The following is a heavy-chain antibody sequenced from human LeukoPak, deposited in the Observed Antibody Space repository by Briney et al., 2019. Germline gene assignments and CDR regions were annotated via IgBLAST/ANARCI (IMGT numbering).Heavy chain of an antibody. CDR3: ARYCSSTSCYDYYCYYMDV. Sequence: GGSLRLSCAASGFTFSSYSMNWVRQAPGKGLEWVSSISSSSSYIYYADSVKGRFTISRDNAKNSLYLQMNSLRAEDTAVYYCARYCSSTSCYDYYCYYMDVWGKGTTVTVSS. D-gene: IGHD2-2*01. J-gene: IGHJ6*03. V-gene: IGHV3-21*01. CDR2: ISSSSSYI. CDR1: GFTFSSYS.